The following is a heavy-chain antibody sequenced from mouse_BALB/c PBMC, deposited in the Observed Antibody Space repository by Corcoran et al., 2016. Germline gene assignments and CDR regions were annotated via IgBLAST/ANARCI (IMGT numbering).Heavy chain of an antibody. CDR3: ARDYRFYAMDY. J-gene: IGHJ4*01. CDR1: GYTFTDYY. Sequence: QIQLQQSGPELVKPGASVKISCKASGYTFTDYYINWVKQKPGQGLEWIGWIYPGSGNTKYNEKFKGKATLTVDTSSSTAYMQLSSLTSEDTAVYFCARDYRFYAMDYWGQGTSVTVSS. CDR2: IYPGSGNT. D-gene: IGHD2-14*01. V-gene: IGHV1-84*02.